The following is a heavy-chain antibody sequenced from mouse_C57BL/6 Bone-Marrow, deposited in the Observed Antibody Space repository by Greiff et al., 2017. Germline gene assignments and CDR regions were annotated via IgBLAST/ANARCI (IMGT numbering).Heavy chain of an antibody. CDR2: INPSTGGP. V-gene: IGHV1-42*01. CDR1: GYSFTGYY. D-gene: IGHD1-1*01. J-gene: IGHJ2*01. Sequence: EVKLQESGPELVKPGASVKISCKASGYSFTGYYMNWVKQSPEKSLEWIGEINPSTGGPTYNPKFKAKATLTVDKSSSPAYMQLKGLTSEDSAVYYCARDYGSSDWGKGTTLTVSS. CDR3: ARDYGSSD.